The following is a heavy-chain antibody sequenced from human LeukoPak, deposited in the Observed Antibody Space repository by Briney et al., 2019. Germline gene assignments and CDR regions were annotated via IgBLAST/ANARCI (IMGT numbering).Heavy chain of an antibody. V-gene: IGHV4-59*11. J-gene: IGHJ5*02. CDR3: ARAPRVAVAGTIWFDP. Sequence: SETLSLTCTVSGGSISSHYWSWIRQPPGKGLEWIGYIYYSGSTNYNPSLKSRVTISVDTSKNQFSLKLSSVTAADTAVYYCARAPRVAVAGTIWFDPWGQGTLVTVSS. CDR2: IYYSGST. D-gene: IGHD6-19*01. CDR1: GGSISSHY.